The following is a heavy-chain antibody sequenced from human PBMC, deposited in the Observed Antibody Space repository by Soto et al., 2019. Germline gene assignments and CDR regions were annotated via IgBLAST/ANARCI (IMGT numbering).Heavy chain of an antibody. V-gene: IGHV3-30*18. CDR2: ISYDGRNE. Sequence: QAQLVESGGGVVQPGRSLRLSCVDSGFTFSSYGMHWVRQAPGKGLEWVAGISYDGRNEFYEDSVKGRFTISRDNSKSTLYLQMNSLRPEDTAVYYCAKDGYAYDSRGYYVWDHWGQGALVIVSS. CDR1: GFTFSSYG. J-gene: IGHJ4*02. D-gene: IGHD3-22*01. CDR3: AKDGYAYDSRGYYVWDH.